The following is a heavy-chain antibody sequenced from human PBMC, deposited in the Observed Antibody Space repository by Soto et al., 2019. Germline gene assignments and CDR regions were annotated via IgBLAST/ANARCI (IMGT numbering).Heavy chain of an antibody. V-gene: IGHV3-74*01. D-gene: IGHD2-15*01. CDR3: AREGKRGVVAATLY. Sequence: EVQLVESGGGLVQPGGSLRLSCATSGFTFSSYWMHWVRQTPGKGLVWVARIKTDGSTTFYADSVKGRFTISRDNAKNTLYLQMNSLRTEDTAVYYCAREGKRGVVAATLYWGQGTLVTVSS. J-gene: IGHJ4*02. CDR1: GFTFSSYW. CDR2: IKTDGSTT.